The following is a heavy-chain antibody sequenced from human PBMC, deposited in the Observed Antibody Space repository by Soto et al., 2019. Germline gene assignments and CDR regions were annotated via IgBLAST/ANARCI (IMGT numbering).Heavy chain of an antibody. D-gene: IGHD2-21*01. CDR2: IYHSGST. J-gene: IGHJ4*02. V-gene: IGHV4-4*02. CDR1: GGSISSSNW. Sequence: PSETLSLTCAVSGGSISSSNWWSWVRQPPGKGLEWIGEIYHSGSTNYNPSLKSRVTIALDTSKSLVSLRLNSVTAADTAVYYCARLVGVAISPWGQGTLVTVSS. CDR3: ARLVGVAISP.